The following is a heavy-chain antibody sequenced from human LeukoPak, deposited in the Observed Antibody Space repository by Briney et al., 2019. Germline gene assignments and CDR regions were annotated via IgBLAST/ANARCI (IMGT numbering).Heavy chain of an antibody. J-gene: IGHJ4*02. V-gene: IGHV1-69*13. CDR3: AIRGPYSSGWYSMDY. D-gene: IGHD6-19*01. CDR2: IIPIFGTA. CDR1: GGTFSSYA. Sequence: SVKFSCKASGGTFSSYAISWVRQAPGQGLEWMGGIIPIFGTANYAQKFQGRVTITADESTSTAYMELSSLRSEDTAVYYCAIRGPYSSGWYSMDYWGQGTLVTVSS.